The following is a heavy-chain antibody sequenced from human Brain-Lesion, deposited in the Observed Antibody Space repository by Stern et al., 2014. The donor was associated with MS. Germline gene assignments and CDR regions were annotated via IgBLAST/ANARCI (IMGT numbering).Heavy chain of an antibody. CDR1: GYTLTELS. CDR2: FDPEDGET. J-gene: IGHJ4*02. CDR3: ATLSPGAGGNYYRHFDY. D-gene: IGHD1-26*01. V-gene: IGHV1-24*01. Sequence: MQLVESGAEVKKPGASVKVSCKVSGYTLTELSMHWVRQAPGKGLEWMGGFDPEDGETIYAQKFQGRFTMTEDTSTDTAYMELSSLRSEDTAVYYCATLSPGAGGNYYRHFDYWGQGTLVTVSS.